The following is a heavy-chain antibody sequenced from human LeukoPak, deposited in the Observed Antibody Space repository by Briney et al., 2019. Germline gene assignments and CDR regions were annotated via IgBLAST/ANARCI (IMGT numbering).Heavy chain of an antibody. CDR1: GFTFTDTY. D-gene: IGHD2-2*01. CDR3: ARGGRYCSSTSCLGYNWFDP. J-gene: IGHJ5*02. Sequence: GGSLRLSCAVSGFTFTDTYMTWIRQAPGKGLESLSYISPSGTDISYADSVKGRFTISRDNAKNSLYLQMNSLRSEDTAVYYCARGGRYCSSTSCLGYNWFDPWGQGTLVTVSS. CDR2: ISPSGTDI. V-gene: IGHV3-11*01.